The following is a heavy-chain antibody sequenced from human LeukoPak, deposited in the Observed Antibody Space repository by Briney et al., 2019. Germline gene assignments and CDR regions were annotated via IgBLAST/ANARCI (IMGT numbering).Heavy chain of an antibody. D-gene: IGHD3-9*01. CDR2: ISYDGSNK. CDR1: GFTFSSYG. J-gene: IGHJ3*02. Sequence: AGGSLRLSCAASGFTFSSYGMHWVRQAPGKGLEWVAVISYDGSNKYYADSVKGRFTISRDNSKNTLYLQMNSLRAEDTAVYYCAKFDRAFDIWGQGTMVTVSS. CDR3: AKFDRAFDI. V-gene: IGHV3-30*18.